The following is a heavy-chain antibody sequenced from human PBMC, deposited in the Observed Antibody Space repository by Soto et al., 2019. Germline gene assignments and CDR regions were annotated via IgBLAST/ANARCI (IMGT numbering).Heavy chain of an antibody. V-gene: IGHV1-18*01. CDR3: TRDLTLHSLVIKPEPLDC. CDR1: GYTFTTYG. D-gene: IGHD1-1*01. J-gene: IGHJ4*02. Sequence: QVQLVQSGAEVKKSGASVRVSCKASGYTFTTYGISWVRQAPGQGLEWLGWISAYKVHINYAQNFHGKVTMTTNTSSTTAYKELRSLRSDDTAVYFCTRDLTLHSLVIKPEPLDCWGQGTLVTVSS. CDR2: ISAYKVHI.